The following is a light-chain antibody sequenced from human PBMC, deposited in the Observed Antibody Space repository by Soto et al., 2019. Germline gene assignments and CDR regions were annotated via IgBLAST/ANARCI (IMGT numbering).Light chain of an antibody. CDR1: NIGRKS. CDR2: DDS. V-gene: IGLV3-21*02. Sequence: SYDLTQPPSVSVAPGQTARISCGGNNIGRKSVHWYQQKPGRAPVVVVYDDSDRPSGIPERFSGANSGDTATLTISRVEDGDEADYYCHVWDSSSGHYIFGTGTQVTVL. J-gene: IGLJ1*01. CDR3: HVWDSSSGHYI.